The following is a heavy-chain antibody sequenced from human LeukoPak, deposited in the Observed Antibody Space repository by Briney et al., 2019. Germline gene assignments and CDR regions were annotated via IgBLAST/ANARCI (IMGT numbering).Heavy chain of an antibody. CDR2: INHSGST. CDR1: GGSFSGYY. J-gene: IGHJ4*02. Sequence: PSETLSLTCAVYGGSFSGYYWSWIRQPPGKGLEWIGEINHSGSTNYNPSLKSRVTISVDTSKNQFSLKLSSVTAADTAVYYCARGHTVTTFRPPVDYWGQGTLVTVSS. CDR3: ARGHTVTTFRPPVDY. D-gene: IGHD4-17*01. V-gene: IGHV4-34*01.